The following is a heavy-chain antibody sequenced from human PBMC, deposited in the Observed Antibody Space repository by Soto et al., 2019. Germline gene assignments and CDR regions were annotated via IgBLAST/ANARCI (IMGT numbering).Heavy chain of an antibody. Sequence: QVQLQQWGAGLLKPSETLSLTCDVYGGSFSGYYWSWIRQTPGKGLEWIGEINHSGSTTYNLSLKSRVTISVDTSKNQFSLKGSSVTAADTAVYYCARGDGDHAMDGWGQGTTVTVSS. V-gene: IGHV4-34*01. CDR2: INHSGST. CDR3: ARGDGDHAMDG. J-gene: IGHJ6*02. CDR1: GGSFSGYY.